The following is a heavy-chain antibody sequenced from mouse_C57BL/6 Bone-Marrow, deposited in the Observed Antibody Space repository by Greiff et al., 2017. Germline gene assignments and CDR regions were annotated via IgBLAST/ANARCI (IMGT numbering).Heavy chain of an antibody. J-gene: IGHJ2*01. CDR1: GFSLSTFGMG. Sequence: QVTLKESGPGILQPSQTLSLTCSFSGFSLSTFGMGVGWIRQPSGKGLEWLAHIWWDDDKYYNPALKSRLTISKDTSKNQVFLKSANVDTADTATYYCARMNYGSSYDFDYWGQGTTLTVSS. CDR3: ARMNYGSSYDFDY. V-gene: IGHV8-8*01. D-gene: IGHD1-1*01. CDR2: IWWDDDK.